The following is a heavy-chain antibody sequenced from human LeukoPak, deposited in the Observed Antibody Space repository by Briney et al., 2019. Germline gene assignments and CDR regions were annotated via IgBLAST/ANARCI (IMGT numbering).Heavy chain of an antibody. Sequence: PSETLSLTCAVSGGSISSSSFYWGWIRQPPGEGLEWIGSIYYSGSTSYNPSLKSRVTISVDTSKNQFSLKLSSVTAADTAVYYCARRLVVPAAKSYCGGDCYSDVWGKGTTVTVSS. D-gene: IGHD2-21*01. CDR1: GGSISSSSFY. J-gene: IGHJ6*04. V-gene: IGHV4-39*01. CDR3: ARRLVVPAAKSYCGGDCYSDV. CDR2: IYYSGST.